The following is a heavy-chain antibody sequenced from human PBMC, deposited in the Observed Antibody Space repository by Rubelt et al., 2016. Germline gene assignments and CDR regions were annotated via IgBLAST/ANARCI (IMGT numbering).Heavy chain of an antibody. V-gene: IGHV4-59*05. J-gene: IGHJ6*02. D-gene: IGHD2-2*01. CDR3: VPQAKSYYYYYGMDV. Sequence: VQLLESGGGLVLPGGSLRLSCAASEFTFSGYAMSWVRQAPGKGLEWIGSIYYSGSTYYNPSLKSRVTISVDTSKNQFSLKLSSVTAADTAVYYCVPQAKSYYYYYGMDVWGQGTTVTVSS. CDR1: EFTFSGYA. CDR2: IYYSGST.